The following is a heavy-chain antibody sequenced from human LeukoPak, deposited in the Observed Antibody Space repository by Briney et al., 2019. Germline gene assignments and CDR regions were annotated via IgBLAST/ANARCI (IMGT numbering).Heavy chain of an antibody. CDR1: GGSISSSSYY. V-gene: IGHV4-39*07. CDR2: IYYSGST. J-gene: IGHJ4*02. CDR3: ARDRYFDWLYFDY. Sequence: PSETLSLTCTVSGGSISSSSYYWDWIRQPPGKGLEWIGNIYYSGSTYYNPSLKSRVTISVDTSKNQFSLKLSSVTAADTAVYYCARDRYFDWLYFDYWGQGTLVTVSS. D-gene: IGHD3-9*01.